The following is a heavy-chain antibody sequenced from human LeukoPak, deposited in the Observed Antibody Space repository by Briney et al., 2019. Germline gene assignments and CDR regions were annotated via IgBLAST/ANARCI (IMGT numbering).Heavy chain of an antibody. Sequence: GGSLRLSCAASGITLSNYGMSWVRQAPGKGLEWVAGISDTGGSTYYADSVKGRFTTSRDNSKNTLYLQMNSLRAEDTAVYYCSKNRGVFIVRGVSYYYYGMDVWGQGTTVNVSS. D-gene: IGHD3-10*01. CDR2: ISDTGGST. J-gene: IGHJ6*02. CDR3: SKNRGVFIVRGVSYYYYGMDV. V-gene: IGHV3-23*01. CDR1: GITLSNYG.